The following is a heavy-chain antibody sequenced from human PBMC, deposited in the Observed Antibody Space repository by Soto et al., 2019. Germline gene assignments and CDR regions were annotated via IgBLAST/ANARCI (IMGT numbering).Heavy chain of an antibody. CDR1: GGSISSGSHY. J-gene: IGHJ4*02. D-gene: IGHD3-22*01. Sequence: SETLSLTCTVSGGSISSGSHYWGWIRQPPGKGLEWMGSIHDSGSTYYNPSLKSRVTISVDTSKNQFSLKLSSVTAADTAVYYCARDSWDISGYYSHWGKGTLVTVSS. CDR2: IHDSGST. V-gene: IGHV4-39*07. CDR3: ARDSWDISGYYSH.